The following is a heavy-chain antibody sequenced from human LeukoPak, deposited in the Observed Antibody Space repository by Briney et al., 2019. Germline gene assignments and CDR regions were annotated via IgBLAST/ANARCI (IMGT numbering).Heavy chain of an antibody. V-gene: IGHV1-2*02. CDR2: INPNSGGT. CDR3: ASQGYCSSTSCWPWDAFDI. J-gene: IGHJ3*02. CDR1: GYTFTSYA. Sequence: GASVKVSCKASGYTFTSYAMHWVRQAPGQGLEWMGWINPNSGGTNYAQKFQGRVTMTRDTSISTAYMELSRLRSDDTAVYYCASQGYCSSTSCWPWDAFDIWGQGTMVTVSS. D-gene: IGHD2-2*01.